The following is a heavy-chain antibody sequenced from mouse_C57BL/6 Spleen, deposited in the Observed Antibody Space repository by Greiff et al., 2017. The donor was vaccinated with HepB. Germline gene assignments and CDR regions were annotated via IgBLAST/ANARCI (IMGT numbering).Heavy chain of an antibody. CDR2: ISSGSSTI. CDR1: GFTFSDYG. D-gene: IGHD1-1*01. J-gene: IGHJ1*03. Sequence: EVQRVESGGGLVKPGGSLKLSCAASGFTFSDYGMHWVRQAPEKGLEWVAYISSGSSTIYYADTVKGRFTISRDNAKNTLFLQMTSLRSEDTAMYYCARYYYGSSYWYFDVWGTGTTVTVSS. CDR3: ARYYYGSSYWYFDV. V-gene: IGHV5-17*01.